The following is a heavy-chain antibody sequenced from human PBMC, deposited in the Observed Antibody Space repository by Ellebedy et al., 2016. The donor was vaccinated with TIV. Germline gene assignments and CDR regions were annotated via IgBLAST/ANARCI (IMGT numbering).Heavy chain of an antibody. Sequence: PGGSLRLSCAASGFTFRAYWMHWVRQAPGKGLVWVSRINSDGSSTTYADSVKGRFTISIDNAKNTLYLQMNSLRAEDTAMYYCARAREGYNLDYWGQGTLVTVSA. CDR2: INSDGSST. CDR1: GFTFRAYW. V-gene: IGHV3-74*01. D-gene: IGHD5-18*01. J-gene: IGHJ4*02. CDR3: ARAREGYNLDY.